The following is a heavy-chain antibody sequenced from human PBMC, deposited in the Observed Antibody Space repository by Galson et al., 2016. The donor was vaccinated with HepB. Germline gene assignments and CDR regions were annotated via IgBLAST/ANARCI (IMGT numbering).Heavy chain of an antibody. CDR3: AKVFDYLNGWIDQ. CDR1: GFMFKNYA. D-gene: IGHD3-3*01. V-gene: IGHV3-23*01. Sequence: SLRLSCAASGFMFKNYATSWVRQAPGRGLEWVSVISGSGGTTFYAESVKGRLTISRDNSQNTVDLQMNSLRADDTAVYYCAKVFDYLNGWIDQWGQGTLVTVSS. J-gene: IGHJ4*02. CDR2: ISGSGGTT.